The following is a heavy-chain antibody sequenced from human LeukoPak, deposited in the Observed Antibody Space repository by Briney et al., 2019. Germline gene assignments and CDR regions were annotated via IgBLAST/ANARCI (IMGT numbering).Heavy chain of an antibody. Sequence: GASLRLSYAASGFTFSSYWMSWVRQAPGKGLEWEANIKQDGSEKYYVDSVKGRFTISRDNAKNSLYLQMNSLRAEDTAVYYCARDGDQMYEVYDYWGQGTLVTVSS. CDR2: IKQDGSEK. V-gene: IGHV3-7*01. CDR1: GFTFSSYW. J-gene: IGHJ4*02. CDR3: ARDGDQMYEVYDY. D-gene: IGHD1-14*01.